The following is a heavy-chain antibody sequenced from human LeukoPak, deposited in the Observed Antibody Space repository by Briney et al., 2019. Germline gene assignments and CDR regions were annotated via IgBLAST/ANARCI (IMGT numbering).Heavy chain of an antibody. CDR3: AKDQGAD. V-gene: IGHV3-30-3*01. Sequence: GRSLRLSCAASGFTFSSYAMHWVRQAPGKGLEWVAVISYDGSNKYYADSVKGRFTISRDNSKNTLYLQMSSLRADDTAVYYCAKDQGADWGQGTLLTVSS. CDR1: GFTFSSYA. J-gene: IGHJ4*02. CDR2: ISYDGSNK. D-gene: IGHD3-16*01.